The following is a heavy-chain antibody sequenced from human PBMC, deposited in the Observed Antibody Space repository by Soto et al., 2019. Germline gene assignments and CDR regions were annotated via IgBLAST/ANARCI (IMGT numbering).Heavy chain of an antibody. CDR1: GGSISSSSYY. CDR3: ARHVGIAVAGTRNCFVP. D-gene: IGHD6-19*01. Sequence: PSETLSLTCTVSGGSISSSSYYWGWIRQPPGKGLEWIGSIYYSGSTYYNPSLKSRVTISVDTSKNQFSLKLSSVTAADTAVYYCARHVGIAVAGTRNCFVPRGQGTLVSVSS. J-gene: IGHJ5*02. CDR2: IYYSGST. V-gene: IGHV4-39*01.